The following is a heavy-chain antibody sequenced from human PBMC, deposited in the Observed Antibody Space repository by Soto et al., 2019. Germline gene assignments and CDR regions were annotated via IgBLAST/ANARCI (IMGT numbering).Heavy chain of an antibody. Sequence: QVQLQESGPGLVKPSQTLSLTCTVSGGSISSGDYYWSWIRQPPGKGLEWIGYIYYSGSTYYNPSLMSRVTISVDTSKNQFSLKLSSVTAADTAVYYCARDRSPDYYDSSGNNWFDPWGQGTLVTVSS. V-gene: IGHV4-30-4*01. J-gene: IGHJ5*02. CDR1: GGSISSGDYY. D-gene: IGHD3-22*01. CDR2: IYYSGST. CDR3: ARDRSPDYYDSSGNNWFDP.